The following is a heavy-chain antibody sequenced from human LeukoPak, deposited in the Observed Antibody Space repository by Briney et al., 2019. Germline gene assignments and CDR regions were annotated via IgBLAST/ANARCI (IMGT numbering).Heavy chain of an antibody. CDR3: ARGPYYYDSSGYYLGY. V-gene: IGHV4-59*01. Sequence: SETLSLTCTVSGGSISSYYWSWTRQPPGKGLEWIGYIHYSGSTNYNPSLKSRVTISVDTSKNQFSLKLSSVTAADTAVYYCARGPYYYDSSGYYLGYWGQGTLVTVSS. D-gene: IGHD3-22*01. CDR1: GGSISSYY. J-gene: IGHJ4*02. CDR2: IHYSGST.